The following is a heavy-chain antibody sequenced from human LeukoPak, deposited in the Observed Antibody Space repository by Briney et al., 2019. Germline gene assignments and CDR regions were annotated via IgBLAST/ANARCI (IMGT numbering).Heavy chain of an antibody. Sequence: GASVKVSCKASGGAFSSYAISWVRQAPGQGLEWMGRIIPILGIANYAQKFQGRVTITADKSTSTAYMELSSLRSEDTAVYYCARADGYRDAFDIWGQGTMVTVSS. CDR3: ARADGYRDAFDI. J-gene: IGHJ3*02. V-gene: IGHV1-69*04. CDR1: GGAFSSYA. CDR2: IIPILGIA. D-gene: IGHD5-24*01.